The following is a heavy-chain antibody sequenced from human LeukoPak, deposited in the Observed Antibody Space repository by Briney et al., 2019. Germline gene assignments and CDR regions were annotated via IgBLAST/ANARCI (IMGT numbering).Heavy chain of an antibody. CDR3: AELGITMIGGV. CDR1: GFTFSSYA. CDR2: ISGSGGST. J-gene: IGHJ6*04. V-gene: IGHV3-23*01. Sequence: GGSLRLSCAASGFTFSSYAMSWVCQAPGKGLEWVSAISGSGGSTYYADSVKGRFTISRDNSKNSLYLQMNSLRAEDTAVYYCAELGITMIGGVWGKGTTVTISS. D-gene: IGHD3-10*02.